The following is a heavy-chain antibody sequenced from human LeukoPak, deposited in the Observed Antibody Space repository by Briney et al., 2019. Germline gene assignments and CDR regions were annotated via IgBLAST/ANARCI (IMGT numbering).Heavy chain of an antibody. CDR1: GFTFSSYA. Sequence: GGSLRLSCAASGFTFSSYAMHWVRQAPGKGLEYVSAISSNGGSTYYANSVKGRFTISRDNSKNTLYLQMGSLRAEDMAVYYCARGGSHSDYWGQGTLVTVSS. CDR2: ISSNGGST. CDR3: ARGGSHSDY. V-gene: IGHV3-64*01. J-gene: IGHJ4*02. D-gene: IGHD1-26*01.